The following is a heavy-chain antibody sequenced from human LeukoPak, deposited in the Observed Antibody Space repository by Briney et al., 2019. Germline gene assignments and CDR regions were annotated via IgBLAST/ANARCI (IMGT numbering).Heavy chain of an antibody. CDR1: GFTFSSYG. V-gene: IGHV3-23*01. CDR2: ISGSGGST. CDR3: AVQYSSSWYPSSDFDY. J-gene: IGHJ4*02. Sequence: GGSLRLSCAASGFTFSSYGMSWVRQAPGKGLEWVSAISGSGGSTYYADSVKGRFTISRDNSKNTLYLQMNSLRAEDTAVYYCAVQYSSSWYPSSDFDYWGQGTLVTVSS. D-gene: IGHD6-13*01.